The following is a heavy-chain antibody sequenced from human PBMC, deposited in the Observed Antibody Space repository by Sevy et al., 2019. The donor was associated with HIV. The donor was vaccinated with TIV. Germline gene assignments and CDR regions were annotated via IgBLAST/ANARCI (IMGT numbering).Heavy chain of an antibody. Sequence: GGSLRLSCTASGFTFITYNMNWVRQAPGKGLEWISYISSSSNTIYYADSVKGRLTISRVNVKNSLYRQINSLGAEDTAVYYCARNGGYADYGMDVWGQGTTVTVSS. CDR3: ARNGGYADYGMDV. D-gene: IGHD2-15*01. J-gene: IGHJ6*02. CDR1: GFTFITYN. CDR2: ISSSSNTI. V-gene: IGHV3-48*01.